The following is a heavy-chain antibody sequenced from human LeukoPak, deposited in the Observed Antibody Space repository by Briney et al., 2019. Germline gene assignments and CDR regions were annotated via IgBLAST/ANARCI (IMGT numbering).Heavy chain of an antibody. J-gene: IGHJ3*02. Sequence: ASVRVSCKASGYTFSSSGITWVRQAPGQGLEWMGWIGTFNGNTNYAQKLQGRVTMTTDRSTSTAYMELRSLRFDDTAVYYCARGELLDAFAIWGQETMVTVSS. D-gene: IGHD1-26*01. CDR3: ARGELLDAFAI. CDR1: GYTFSSSG. V-gene: IGHV1-18*01. CDR2: IGTFNGNT.